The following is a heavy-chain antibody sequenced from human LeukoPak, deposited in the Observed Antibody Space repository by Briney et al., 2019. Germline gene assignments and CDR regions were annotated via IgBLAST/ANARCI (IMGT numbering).Heavy chain of an antibody. CDR1: GYTFTGYY. J-gene: IGHJ4*02. Sequence: ASVKVSCKASGYTFTGYYMHWVRQAPRQGLEWMGWINPNSGGTNYAQKFQGRVTMTRDTSISTAYMELSRLRSDDTAVYYCARALPPTYYFDYWGQGTLVTVSS. CDR2: INPNSGGT. D-gene: IGHD3-10*01. V-gene: IGHV1-2*02. CDR3: ARALPPTYYFDY.